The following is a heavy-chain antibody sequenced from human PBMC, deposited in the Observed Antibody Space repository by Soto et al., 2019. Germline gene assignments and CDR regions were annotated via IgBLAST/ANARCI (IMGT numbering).Heavy chain of an antibody. J-gene: IGHJ4*02. Sequence: QVQLVQSGAEVKKPGSSVKVSCKASGGTFSSYAISWVRQAPGQGLEWMGGIIPIFGTANYAQKFQGRFTITADKSTSTAYMELSSLRSEDTAVYFYGRRVYSYGYLDYWGQGTLVTVSS. V-gene: IGHV1-69*06. CDR3: GRRVYSYGYLDY. CDR1: GGTFSSYA. D-gene: IGHD5-18*01. CDR2: IIPIFGTA.